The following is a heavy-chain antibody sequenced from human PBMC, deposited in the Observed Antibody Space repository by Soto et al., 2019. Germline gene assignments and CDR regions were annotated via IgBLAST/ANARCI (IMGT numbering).Heavy chain of an antibody. J-gene: IGHJ4*02. V-gene: IGHV4-34*01. Sequence: PSETLSLTCAVYGGSFSGYYWSWIRQPPGKGLEWIGEINHSGSTNYNPSLKSRVTISVDTSKNQVSLKLSSVTAADTAVYYCARDWAAAGPFHYWGQGTLVTVSS. D-gene: IGHD6-13*01. CDR2: INHSGST. CDR1: GGSFSGYY. CDR3: ARDWAAAGPFHY.